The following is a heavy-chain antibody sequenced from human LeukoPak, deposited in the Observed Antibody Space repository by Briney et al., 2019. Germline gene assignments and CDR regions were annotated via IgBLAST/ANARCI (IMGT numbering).Heavy chain of an antibody. CDR1: GFTFSSYA. D-gene: IGHD3-22*01. J-gene: IGHJ4*02. V-gene: IGHV3-23*01. CDR2: ISGSGGSK. Sequence: PGGSLRLSCAASGFTFSSYAMSWVRQAPGKGLEWVSAISGSGGSKYYADSVKGRFTISRDNSKNTLYLQMNSLRAEDTAVYYCAKDPGVVITSDDYWGQGTLVTVSS. CDR3: AKDPGVVITSDDY.